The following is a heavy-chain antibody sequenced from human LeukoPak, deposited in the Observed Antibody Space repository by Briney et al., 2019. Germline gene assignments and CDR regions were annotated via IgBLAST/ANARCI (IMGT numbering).Heavy chain of an antibody. Sequence: ASVTVSCKASGYTFTGYYMHWVRQAPGQGLEWMGWINPNSGGTNYAQKFQGRVTMTRDTSISTAYMELSRLRSDDTAVYYCASTPPYGDYGEDYWGQGTLVTVSS. D-gene: IGHD4-17*01. J-gene: IGHJ4*02. CDR1: GYTFTGYY. CDR2: INPNSGGT. V-gene: IGHV1-2*02. CDR3: ASTPPYGDYGEDY.